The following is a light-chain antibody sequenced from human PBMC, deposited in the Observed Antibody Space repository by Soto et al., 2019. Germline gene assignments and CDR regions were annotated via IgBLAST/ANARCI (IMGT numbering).Light chain of an antibody. CDR2: EVS. CDR3: SSYTKSGTRV. Sequence: QSALTQPASVSGSPGQSITISCTGTSSDVGGYNYVSWYQQHPGKAPKLIIYEVSNRPSGVSNRFSGSKSGNTASLTISGLQAEDVADYYCSSYTKSGTRVFGTGTRSPS. V-gene: IGLV2-14*01. J-gene: IGLJ1*01. CDR1: SSDVGGYNY.